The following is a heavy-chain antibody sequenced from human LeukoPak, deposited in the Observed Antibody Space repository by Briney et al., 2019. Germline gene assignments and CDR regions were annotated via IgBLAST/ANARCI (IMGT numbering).Heavy chain of an antibody. V-gene: IGHV3-9*01. Sequence: PGRSLRLPCAASGFTFDDYAMPWVRQAPGKGLEWVSGISWNSGTIGYADSVKGRFTISRDNAKNSLYLQMNSLRAEDTAFYYCAKGHYYGSGQLSDYWGQGTLVTVSS. CDR2: ISWNSGTI. CDR3: AKGHYYGSGQLSDY. D-gene: IGHD3-10*01. J-gene: IGHJ4*02. CDR1: GFTFDDYA.